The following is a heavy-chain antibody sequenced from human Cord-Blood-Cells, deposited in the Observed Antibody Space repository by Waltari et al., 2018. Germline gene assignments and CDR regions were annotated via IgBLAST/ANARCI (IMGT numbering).Heavy chain of an antibody. Sequence: EVQLVESGGGLVQPGGSLRLSCAASGFTFSSYAISWVRHAPGKGLEWVSAISGSGGSTYYADSVKGRFTISRDNSKNTLYLQMNSLRAEDTAVYYCAKLGGVGATFLDAFDIWGQGTMVTVSS. CDR1: GFTFSSYA. J-gene: IGHJ3*02. D-gene: IGHD1-26*01. CDR2: ISGSGGST. V-gene: IGHV3-23*04. CDR3: AKLGGVGATFLDAFDI.